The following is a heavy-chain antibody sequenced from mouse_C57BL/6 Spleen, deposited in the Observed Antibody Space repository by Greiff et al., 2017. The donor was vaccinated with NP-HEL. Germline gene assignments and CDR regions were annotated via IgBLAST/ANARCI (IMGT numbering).Heavy chain of an antibody. CDR2: IDPSDSYT. CDR3: ARWAGIGNYFDD. D-gene: IGHD2-14*01. Sequence: QVQLQQPGAELVMPGASVKLSCKASGYTFTSYWMHWVKQRPGQGLEWIGEIDPSDSYTNYNQKFKGKSPLTVDQSSSTASMQLSSLRSEDSAVYCCARWAGIGNYFDDWGQGTTLTVSS. CDR1: GYTFTSYW. V-gene: IGHV1-69*01. J-gene: IGHJ2*01.